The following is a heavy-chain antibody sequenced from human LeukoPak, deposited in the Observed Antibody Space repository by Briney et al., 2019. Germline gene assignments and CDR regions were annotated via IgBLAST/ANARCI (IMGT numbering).Heavy chain of an antibody. CDR3: ARGHRGYAPYGSGSPLGY. Sequence: SETLSLTCAVYGGSFSGYYWSWIPHPPGKGLEWIGEINHSGSTNYNPSLTSRVTISVDTSKNQFSLRLSSVTAADTAVYCCARGHRGYAPYGSGSPLGYWGQGTLVTVSS. V-gene: IGHV4-34*01. CDR1: GGSFSGYY. D-gene: IGHD3-10*01. CDR2: INHSGST. J-gene: IGHJ4*02.